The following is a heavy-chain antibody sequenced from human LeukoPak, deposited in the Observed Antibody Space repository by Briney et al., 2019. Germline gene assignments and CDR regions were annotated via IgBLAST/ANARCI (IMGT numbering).Heavy chain of an antibody. CDR3: ARDPRGGSEIDY. Sequence: GGSLRLSCAASGFTFGTDAMNWVRQAPGKGLEWGSSISSSSEYIHYADSVEGRFTISRDNAKTSVYLPMSSLRAEETPVYYCARDPRGGSEIDYWGQGNLVTVSS. CDR1: GFTFGTDA. V-gene: IGHV3-21*04. J-gene: IGHJ4*02. D-gene: IGHD1-26*01. CDR2: ISSSSEYI.